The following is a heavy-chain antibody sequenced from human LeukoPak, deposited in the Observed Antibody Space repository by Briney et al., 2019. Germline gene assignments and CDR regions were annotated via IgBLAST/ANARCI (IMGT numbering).Heavy chain of an antibody. J-gene: IGHJ4*02. V-gene: IGHV1-18*01. CDR1: GYTFTSYG. D-gene: IGHD6-19*01. Sequence: ASVKVSCKASGYTFTSYGISWVRQAPGQGLEWMGWISAYNGNTNYAQKLQGRVTMTTDTSTSTAYMELSSLRSEDTAVYYCATELRAAVAGTFDYWGQGTLVTVSS. CDR3: ATELRAAVAGTFDY. CDR2: ISAYNGNT.